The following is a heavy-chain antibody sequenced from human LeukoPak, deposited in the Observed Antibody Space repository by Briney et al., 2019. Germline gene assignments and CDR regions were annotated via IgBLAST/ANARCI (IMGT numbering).Heavy chain of an antibody. CDR2: ISYDGSNK. CDR1: GFTLSSYA. V-gene: IGHV3-30-3*01. Sequence: GGSLRLSCSASGFTLSSYAMHGVRQAPGRGLEWVAVISYDGSNKYNAASLKGRFTISRDNSKNTFYLQMKSLKGEDTAGYFCGRTRSSGWDYFDYWGQGTLVTVSS. D-gene: IGHD6-19*01. CDR3: GRTRSSGWDYFDY. J-gene: IGHJ4*02.